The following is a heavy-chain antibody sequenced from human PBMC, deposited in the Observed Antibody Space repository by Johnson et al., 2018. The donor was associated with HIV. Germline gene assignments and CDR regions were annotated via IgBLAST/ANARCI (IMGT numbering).Heavy chain of an antibody. D-gene: IGHD4/OR15-4a*01. J-gene: IGHJ3*02. CDR2: INWNGGST. CDR1: GFTFDDYG. V-gene: IGHV3-20*04. CDR3: ARVGANFDAFDI. Sequence: EQLVESGGGVGRPGGSLRLSCAASGFTFDDYGMSWVRQLPGKGLEWVSGINWNGGSTSYTDSVKGRFTISRDNAKKSLYLQMNSLRAEDTALYYCARVGANFDAFDIWGQGTMVTVSS.